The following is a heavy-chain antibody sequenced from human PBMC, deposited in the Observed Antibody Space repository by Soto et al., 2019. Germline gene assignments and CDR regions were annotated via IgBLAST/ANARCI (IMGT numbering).Heavy chain of an antibody. CDR3: ARAVDRSRKWLRRNYYYMDV. CDR2: IYSGGST. D-gene: IGHD5-12*01. J-gene: IGHJ6*03. CDR1: GFTFSSNY. V-gene: IGHV3-66*01. Sequence: GGSLRLSCAASGFTFSSNYMSWVRQAPGKGLEWVSVIYSGGSTYYADTVKGRFTISRDNSKNTLYLQMNSLRAEDTAVYYCARAVDRSRKWLRRNYYYMDVWGKGTTVTVSS.